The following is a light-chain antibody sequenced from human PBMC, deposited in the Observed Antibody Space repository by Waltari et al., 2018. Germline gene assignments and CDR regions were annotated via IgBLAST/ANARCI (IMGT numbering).Light chain of an antibody. V-gene: IGLV1-40*01. CDR3: QAYDSSLSGHRYV. CDR1: SSNLRAGSD. CDR2: GNS. Sequence: QSVLPQPPSVSAAPAQRVTISRPGTSSNLRAGSDFHCYQQLPGRAPTPLIFGNSNRPPGVSDRFSGSKSGTSASLAITGLQAADEADYYCQAYDSSLSGHRYVFGTGTTVTVL. J-gene: IGLJ1*01.